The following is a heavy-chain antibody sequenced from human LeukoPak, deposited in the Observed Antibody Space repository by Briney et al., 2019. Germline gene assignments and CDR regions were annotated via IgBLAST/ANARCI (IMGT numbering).Heavy chain of an antibody. D-gene: IGHD3-22*01. V-gene: IGHV1-2*02. CDR2: IDPDSGGT. CDR3: AREYYDSSGTKYAFDI. Sequence: GASVKVSCKASGYTFTDYYVHWVRQAPGQGLEWMGCIDPDSGGTKYAQKFQGRVAMTTDTSIGTANMDLSRLSSDDTAVYHCAREYYDSSGTKYAFDIWGQGTMVTVSS. J-gene: IGHJ3*02. CDR1: GYTFTDYY.